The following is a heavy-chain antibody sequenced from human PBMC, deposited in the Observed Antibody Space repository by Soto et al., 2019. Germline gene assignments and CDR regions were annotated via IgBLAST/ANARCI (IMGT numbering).Heavy chain of an antibody. J-gene: IGHJ5*02. CDR3: AKARSSGWYGNWFDP. Sequence: EVQLVESGGGLVQPGRSLRLSCVASGFTFDDYAMHWVRQAPGKGLEWVSGINWNSDSKGYADSVKGRFIISRDNAKNSLYLQMNSLRAEDTALYYCAKARSSGWYGNWFDPWGQGTLVTVSS. CDR2: INWNSDSK. CDR1: GFTFDDYA. V-gene: IGHV3-9*01. D-gene: IGHD6-19*01.